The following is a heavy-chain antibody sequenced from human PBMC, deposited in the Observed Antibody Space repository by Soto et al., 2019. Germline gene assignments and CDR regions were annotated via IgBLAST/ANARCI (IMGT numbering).Heavy chain of an antibody. CDR3: ARPRSSYYYYYMDV. CDR1: GFTFDDYG. Sequence: GGSLRLSCAASGFTFDDYGMSWVRQAPGKGLEWVSGINWNGGSTGYADSVKGRFTISRDNAKNSLYLQMNSLRAEDTALYHCARPRSSYYYYYMDVRGKGTTVTGSS. J-gene: IGHJ6*03. V-gene: IGHV3-20*01. CDR2: INWNGGST.